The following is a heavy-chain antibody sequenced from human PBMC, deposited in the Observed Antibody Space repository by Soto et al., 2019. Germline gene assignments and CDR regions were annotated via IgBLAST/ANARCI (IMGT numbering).Heavy chain of an antibody. CDR3: ASGGGVWVDTATDH. J-gene: IGHJ1*01. V-gene: IGHV3-30-3*01. Sequence: GGSLRLSCAASGFTFSSYAMHWVRQAPGKGLEWVAVISYDGSNKYNADSVKGRFTISRDNSKNTLYLQMNSLRAEDTAVYYCASGGGVWVDTATDHWGQGTLVTVSS. CDR1: GFTFSSYA. CDR2: ISYDGSNK. D-gene: IGHD5-18*01.